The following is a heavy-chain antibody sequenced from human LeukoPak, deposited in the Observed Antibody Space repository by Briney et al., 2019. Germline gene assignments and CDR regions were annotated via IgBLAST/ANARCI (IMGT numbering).Heavy chain of an antibody. Sequence: SETMSLTCIVSGRGFISHYCWNWMRQSPRKGREGIGNIYYIGSTNDNPTLQSRVSISLDTSKAQPSLWLSSVTAADTAIYYCARSPRDYYDSGDYIVTWYFDLGGRGTLVTVSS. J-gene: IGHJ2*01. CDR1: GRGFISHYC. CDR2: IYYIGST. CDR3: ARSPRDYYDSGDYIVTWYFDL. V-gene: IGHV4-59*01. D-gene: IGHD3-22*01.